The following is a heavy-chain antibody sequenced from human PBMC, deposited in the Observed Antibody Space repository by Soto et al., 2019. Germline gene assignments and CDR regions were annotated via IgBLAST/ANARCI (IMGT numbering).Heavy chain of an antibody. J-gene: IGHJ6*02. CDR3: AKAPLVYYYYGMDV. CDR1: GFTFDDYA. V-gene: IGHV3-43D*03. CDR2: ISWDGGST. D-gene: IGHD6-6*01. Sequence: GGSLRLSCAASGFTFDDYAMHWVRQAPGKGLEWVSLISWDGGSTYYADSVKGRFTISRDNSKNSLYLQMNSLRAEDTALYYCAKAPLVYYYYGMDVWGQGTTVTVSS.